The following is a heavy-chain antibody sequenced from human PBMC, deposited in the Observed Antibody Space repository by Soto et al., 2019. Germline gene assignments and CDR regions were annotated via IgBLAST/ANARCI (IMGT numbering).Heavy chain of an antibody. J-gene: IGHJ5*01. V-gene: IGHV3-23*01. CDR3: VKGAWLDF. CDR2: ISGSNGRT. CDR1: GFTFSTFD. Sequence: EVQLLESGGGLLQPGGSLRLSCVASGFTFSTFDMSWVRQAPGKGLEWVSEISGSNGRTYYADSVNRRFTTSRDNSKNTLYLQMNSLRAEDTAVYYCVKGAWLDFWGQGTLVTVSS.